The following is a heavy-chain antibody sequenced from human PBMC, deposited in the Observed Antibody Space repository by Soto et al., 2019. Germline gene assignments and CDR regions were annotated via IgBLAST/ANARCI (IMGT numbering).Heavy chain of an antibody. CDR3: ATSDWAW. CDR1: GYIFTDYA. Sequence: QVQLVQSGAEEKKPGASVKVSCKASGYIFTDYAIHWVRQAPGQGLQWVGWIHGGSGDTRYAQKLQGRVTITSDTSASTAYMELTGLTSEDTAVYYCATSDWAWWGQGALVTVSS. CDR2: IHGGSGDT. V-gene: IGHV1-3*05. D-gene: IGHD3-9*01. J-gene: IGHJ4*02.